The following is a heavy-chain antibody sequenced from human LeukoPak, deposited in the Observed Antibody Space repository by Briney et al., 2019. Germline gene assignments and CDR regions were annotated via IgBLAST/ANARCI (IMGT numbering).Heavy chain of an antibody. Sequence: ASVKVSCKASGGTFSSYAISWVRQAPGQGLEWMGWISAYNGNTNYAQKLQGRVTMTTDTSTSTAYMELRSLRSDDTAVYYCARDSAGYYDSSGYYPNDYWGQGTLVTVSS. CDR3: ARDSAGYYDSSGYYPNDY. CDR2: ISAYNGNT. CDR1: GGTFSSYA. D-gene: IGHD3-22*01. J-gene: IGHJ4*02. V-gene: IGHV1-18*01.